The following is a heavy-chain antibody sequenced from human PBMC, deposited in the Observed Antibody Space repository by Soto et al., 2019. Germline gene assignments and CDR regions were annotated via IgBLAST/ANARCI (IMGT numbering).Heavy chain of an antibody. J-gene: IGHJ5*02. Sequence: SVKVSCKASGYTFTSYGISWVRQAPGQGLEWMGWISAYNGNTNYAQKLQGRVTMTTDTSTSTAYMELRSLRSDDTAVYYCARSEAAYDSSGYRKNWFDPWGQGTLVTVSS. CDR2: ISAYNGNT. D-gene: IGHD3-22*01. V-gene: IGHV1-18*01. CDR3: ARSEAAYDSSGYRKNWFDP. CDR1: GYTFTSYG.